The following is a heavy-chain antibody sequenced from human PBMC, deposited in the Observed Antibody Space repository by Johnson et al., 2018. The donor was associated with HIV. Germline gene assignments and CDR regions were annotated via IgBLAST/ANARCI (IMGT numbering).Heavy chain of an antibody. Sequence: MLLVESGGGLVQPGGSLRLSCAASGFTFSSYWMSWVRQAPGKGLEWVANIKQDGSETYYVDSVQGRFTISRDNAKNSLYLQMNSLRAADTAVYYCARAEIYEGRVGDFAFDIWGQGTMVTVSS. CDR1: GFTFSSYW. V-gene: IGHV3-7*05. J-gene: IGHJ3*02. CDR2: IKQDGSET. CDR3: ARAEIYEGRVGDFAFDI. D-gene: IGHD3-10*01.